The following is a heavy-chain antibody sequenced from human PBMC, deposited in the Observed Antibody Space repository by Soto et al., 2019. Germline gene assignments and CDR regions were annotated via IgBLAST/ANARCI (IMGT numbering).Heavy chain of an antibody. V-gene: IGHV4-34*01. Sequence: QVQLQQWGAGLLKPSETLSLTCAVYGGSFSGYYWSWIRQPPGKGLEWIGEINHSGSTNYNPSLKGRATISVDTSKNQFSLKRSSVTAADTAVYYCARRRHPLGHGSGSYGYWGQGTLVTVSS. CDR1: GGSFSGYY. CDR2: INHSGST. D-gene: IGHD3-10*01. J-gene: IGHJ4*02. CDR3: ARRRHPLGHGSGSYGY.